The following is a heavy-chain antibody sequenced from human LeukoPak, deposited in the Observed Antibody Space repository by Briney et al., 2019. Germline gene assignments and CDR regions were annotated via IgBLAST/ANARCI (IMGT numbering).Heavy chain of an antibody. J-gene: IGHJ4*02. CDR3: ATHMTTVTTSLDY. CDR1: GFTFSSYA. CDR2: ISGSGGST. V-gene: IGHV3-23*01. Sequence: GGSLRLSCAASGFTFSSYAMSWVRQAPGKGLEWVSAISGSGGSTYYADSVKGRFTISRDNSKNTLYLQMNSLRAEDTAVFYCATHMTTVTTSLDYWGQGTLVTVSS. D-gene: IGHD4-17*01.